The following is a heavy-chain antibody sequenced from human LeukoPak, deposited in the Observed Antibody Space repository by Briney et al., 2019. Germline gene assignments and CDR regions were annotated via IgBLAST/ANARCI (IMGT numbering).Heavy chain of an antibody. CDR3: AREDTSLVIAY. V-gene: IGHV3-53*01. CDR2: IYSGGST. D-gene: IGHD5-18*01. CDR1: GFTVSSNY. Sequence: GGSLRLSCAASGFTVSSNYMSWVRQAPGKGLEWVSVIYSGGSTYYADSVKGRFTISRDNSKNTLYLQMNSLRAEDTAMYYCAREDTSLVIAYWGQGTLVTVSS. J-gene: IGHJ4*02.